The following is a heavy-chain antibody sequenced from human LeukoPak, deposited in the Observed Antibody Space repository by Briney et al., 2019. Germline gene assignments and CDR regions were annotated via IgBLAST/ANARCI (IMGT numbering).Heavy chain of an antibody. CDR2: IKEDGSEK. CDR3: ARLHSAIYYGDAFDI. J-gene: IGHJ3*02. Sequence: GGSLRLSCAASGFTFSSYMMNWVRQAPGKGLEWVAKIKEDGSEKYYVDSVKGRFTVSRDNVKNSLFLQMNSLRAEDTAAYYCARLHSAIYYGDAFDIWGQGTMVTVSS. D-gene: IGHD1-26*01. CDR1: GFTFSSYM. V-gene: IGHV3-7*03.